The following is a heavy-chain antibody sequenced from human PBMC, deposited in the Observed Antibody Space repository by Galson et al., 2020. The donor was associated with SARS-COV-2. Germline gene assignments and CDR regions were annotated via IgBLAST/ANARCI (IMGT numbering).Heavy chain of an antibody. V-gene: IGHV4-39*06. Sequence: SETLSLTCAVSGGSISSSSNYWGRHPPPPGQGLEWIGGTYYSGTTYYNPSLKSRVTISVDTSKNQCPLKFTSVTAADTAVYYCARDPYGGYGEDGMDVWGQGTTVTCSS. CDR2: TYYSGTT. J-gene: IGHJ6*02. D-gene: IGHD4-17*01. CDR1: GGSISSSSNY. CDR3: ARDPYGGYGEDGMDV.